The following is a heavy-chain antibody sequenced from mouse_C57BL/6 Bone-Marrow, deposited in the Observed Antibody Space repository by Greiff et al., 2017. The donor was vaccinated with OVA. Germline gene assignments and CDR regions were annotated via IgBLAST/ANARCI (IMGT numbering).Heavy chain of an antibody. CDR1: GFSLTSYG. J-gene: IGHJ4*01. Sequence: VQLQQSGPGLVQPSQSLSITCTVSGFSLTSYGVHWVRQSPGKGLEWLGVIWSGGSTDYNAAFISRLSISKDNSKSQVFFKMNSPQADDTAIYYCARKGDYGSSWAMDDWGQGTSVTVSS. CDR3: ARKGDYGSSWAMDD. CDR2: IWSGGST. D-gene: IGHD1-1*01. V-gene: IGHV2-2*01.